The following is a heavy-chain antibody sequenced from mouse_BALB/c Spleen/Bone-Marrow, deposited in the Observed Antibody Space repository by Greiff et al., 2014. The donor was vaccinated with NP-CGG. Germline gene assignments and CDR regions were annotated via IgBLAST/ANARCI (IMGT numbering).Heavy chain of an antibody. J-gene: IGHJ3*01. D-gene: IGHD2-2*01. Sequence: EVQLQQSGPELVKPRASVKMSCKASGYTFTNYVMHWVKQKPGQGLEWIGYINPYNDGTKYNEKFKGKATLTSDKSSSTAYMDLSSLTSEDSAVYYCARVYYGYDGTSSWFAYWGQGTLVTVSA. CDR2: INPYNDGT. CDR3: ARVYYGYDGTSSWFAY. CDR1: GYTFTNYV. V-gene: IGHV1-14*01.